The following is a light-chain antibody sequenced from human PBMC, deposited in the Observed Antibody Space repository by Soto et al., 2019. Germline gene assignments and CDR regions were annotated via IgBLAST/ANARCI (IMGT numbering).Light chain of an antibody. CDR1: SSNIGINT. Sequence: QAVATQPPSASGTPGQRVTISCSGSSSNIGINTVNWYQQVPGTAPKPLIYSNDHRASGVPDRFSGSKSGTSVSLAISGLQSEDEADYYCTAWDNSLNGYVFGAGTKVTVL. CDR2: SND. J-gene: IGLJ1*01. CDR3: TAWDNSLNGYV. V-gene: IGLV1-44*01.